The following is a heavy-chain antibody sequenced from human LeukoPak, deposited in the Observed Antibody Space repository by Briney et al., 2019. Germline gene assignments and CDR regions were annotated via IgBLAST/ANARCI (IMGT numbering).Heavy chain of an antibody. CDR1: GFTFNDYV. J-gene: IGHJ4*02. Sequence: PGGSLRLSCAASGFTFNDYVMSWVRQAPGKGLEWVSSISLTGKGTYYADSVKGLFTISRDNSKNTLFLQMNSLRAEDTAIYYCAKQLTGAIRNFDHWGQGTLVTVSS. V-gene: IGHV3-23*01. CDR2: ISLTGKGT. D-gene: IGHD7-27*01. CDR3: AKQLTGAIRNFDH.